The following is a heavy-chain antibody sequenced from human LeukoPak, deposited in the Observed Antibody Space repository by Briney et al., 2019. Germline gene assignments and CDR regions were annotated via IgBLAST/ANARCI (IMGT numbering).Heavy chain of an antibody. V-gene: IGHV3-23*01. CDR2: ISGSGGST. CDR3: AKVRGIDGYYYFDY. J-gene: IGHJ4*02. D-gene: IGHD5-24*01. Sequence: GGSLRLSCAASGFTFTNYAMSWVRQAPGKGLEWVSAISGSGGSTYYADSVKGRFTISRDNSKNTLYLQMNSLRAEDTAVYYWAKVRGIDGYYYFDYWGQGTLVTVSS. CDR1: GFTFTNYA.